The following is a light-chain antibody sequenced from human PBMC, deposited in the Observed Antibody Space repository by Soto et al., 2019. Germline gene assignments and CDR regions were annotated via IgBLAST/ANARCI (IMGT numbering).Light chain of an antibody. CDR3: QQYGSSPLT. V-gene: IGKV3-20*01. J-gene: IGKJ1*01. Sequence: EIVLTQSPGTLSLSPGERATLPCRASQSVSSSYLAWYQQKPGQAPRLLISGTSSRAPGIPDRFSGSGSGTDCTLTISRLEPYGFAVDYCQQYGSSPLTFGHGARVDI. CDR2: GTS. CDR1: QSVSSSY.